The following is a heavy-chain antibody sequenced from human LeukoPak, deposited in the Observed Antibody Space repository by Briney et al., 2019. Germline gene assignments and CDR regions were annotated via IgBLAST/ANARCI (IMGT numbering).Heavy chain of an antibody. CDR2: ISGSGGST. Sequence: GESLTLSCAASGFPFSSYDMSWVRQAPGKGLEWVSAISGSGGSTYYAASVKGRFTISRENFKNKVYLQMHSLRAGETAVYYCANLDHVYGCNWFDPWGEGALVTVSS. V-gene: IGHV3-23*01. CDR1: GFPFSSYD. J-gene: IGHJ5*02. D-gene: IGHD5/OR15-5a*01. CDR3: ANLDHVYGCNWFDP.